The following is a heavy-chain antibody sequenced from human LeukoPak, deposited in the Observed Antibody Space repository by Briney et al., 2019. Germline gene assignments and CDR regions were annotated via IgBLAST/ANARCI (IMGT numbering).Heavy chain of an antibody. CDR2: IRESGGST. CDR3: ARDSGSYCLDF. D-gene: IGHD1-26*01. CDR1: GFPFSTYA. V-gene: IGHV3-23*01. Sequence: GGSLRLSCAASGFPFSTYAMSWVRQAPGKGLEWVSGIRESGGSTYYADSVKGRFTISRDNSKNTLYLQMSGLRAEDTAVYYCARDSGSYCLDFWGQGALVTVSS. J-gene: IGHJ4*02.